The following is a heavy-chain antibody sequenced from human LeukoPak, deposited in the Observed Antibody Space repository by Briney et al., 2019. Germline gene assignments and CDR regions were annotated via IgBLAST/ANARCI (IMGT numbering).Heavy chain of an antibody. V-gene: IGHV3-21*01. CDR3: AREAPGAFDI. CDR1: GFTFSSYS. Sequence: GGSLRLSCAASGFTFSSYSMNWVRQAPGKGLEWVLSISSSSSYIYYADSVKGRFTISRDNAKNSLYLQMNSLRAEDTAVYYCAREAPGAFDIWGQGTMVTVSS. J-gene: IGHJ3*02. CDR2: ISSSSSYI.